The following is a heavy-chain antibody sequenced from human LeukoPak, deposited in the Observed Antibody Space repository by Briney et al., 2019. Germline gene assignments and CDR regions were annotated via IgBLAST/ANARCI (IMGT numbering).Heavy chain of an antibody. CDR1: GFTFSSFW. V-gene: IGHV3-30*02. Sequence: GGSLRLSCAASGFTFSSFWMSWVRQAPGKGLEWVAFIRYDGSNKYYADSVKGRFTISRDNSKNTLYLQMNSLRADDTAVYYCAKGLLSGYSPYYFDYWGQGTLVTVSS. J-gene: IGHJ4*02. CDR2: IRYDGSNK. D-gene: IGHD3-22*01. CDR3: AKGLLSGYSPYYFDY.